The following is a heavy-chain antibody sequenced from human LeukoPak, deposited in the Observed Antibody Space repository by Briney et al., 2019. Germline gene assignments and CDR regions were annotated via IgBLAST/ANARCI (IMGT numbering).Heavy chain of an antibody. D-gene: IGHD6-13*01. Sequence: SQTLSLTCAISGDSVSSNSAAWNWIRQSPSRGLEWLGRTYYRSKWYNDYAVSVKSRITINPDTSKNQFSLQLNSVTPEDTAVYYCARGIAISSSGPGWFDPWGQGTLVTVSS. V-gene: IGHV6-1*01. CDR2: TYYRSKWYN. CDR3: ARGIAISSSGPGWFDP. CDR1: GDSVSSNSAA. J-gene: IGHJ5*02.